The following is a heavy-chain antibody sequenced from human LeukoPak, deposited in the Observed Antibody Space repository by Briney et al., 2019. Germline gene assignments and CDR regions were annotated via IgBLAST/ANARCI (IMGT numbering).Heavy chain of an antibody. V-gene: IGHV3-7*01. CDR3: AREKTPYY. D-gene: IGHD4-23*01. CDR1: GFTFRSYG. Sequence: GGSLRLSCAASGFTFRSYGMHWVRQAPGKGLEWVANINQDGSDKYYVDSVKGRFTISRDNAKNSLYLQMNSLRAEDTAVYYCAREKTPYYWGQGTLVTVSS. J-gene: IGHJ4*02. CDR2: INQDGSDK.